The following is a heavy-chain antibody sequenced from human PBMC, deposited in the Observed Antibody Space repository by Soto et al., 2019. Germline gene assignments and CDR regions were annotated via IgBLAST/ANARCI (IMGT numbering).Heavy chain of an antibody. J-gene: IGHJ6*02. V-gene: IGHV4-34*01. D-gene: IGHD5-18*01. CDR2: INHSGST. CDR1: GGSFSGYY. CDR3: ARAGYSYGYYYYYGMDV. Sequence: SETLSLTCAVYGGSFSGYYWSWIRQPPGKGLEWIGEINHSGSTNYNPSLKSRVTISVDTSKNQFSLKLSSVTAADTAVYYCARAGYSYGYYYYYGMDVWGQGTTVTVSS.